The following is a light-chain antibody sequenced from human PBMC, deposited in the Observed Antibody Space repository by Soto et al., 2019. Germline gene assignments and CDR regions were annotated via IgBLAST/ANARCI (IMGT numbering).Light chain of an antibody. V-gene: IGKV1-5*03. CDR1: QDIGTW. CDR3: QQYNSYSEA. J-gene: IGKJ1*01. CDR2: RAS. Sequence: DIQMTQSPSTLSASVGDRVTLTCRASQDIGTWLAWYQQKPEKAPKVLIYRASHLESGVTSRFSASGSGTEFSITINSLQADDFAVYYCQQYNSYSEAFGQGTKVDIK.